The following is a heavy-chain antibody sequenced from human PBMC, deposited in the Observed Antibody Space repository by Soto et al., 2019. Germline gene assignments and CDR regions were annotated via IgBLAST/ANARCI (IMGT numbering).Heavy chain of an antibody. CDR1: GGSVSSGSYY. Sequence: QVQLQESGPGLVKPSETLSLTCTVSGGSVSSGSYYWSWIRQPPGKGLEWIGYIYYSGSTNYNPSLKSRVTISVDTSKNQFSLKLSSVTAADTAVYYCARDRYYDFWSGTVFLYYGMDVWGQGTTVTVSS. J-gene: IGHJ6*02. CDR2: IYYSGST. V-gene: IGHV4-61*01. CDR3: ARDRYYDFWSGTVFLYYGMDV. D-gene: IGHD3-3*01.